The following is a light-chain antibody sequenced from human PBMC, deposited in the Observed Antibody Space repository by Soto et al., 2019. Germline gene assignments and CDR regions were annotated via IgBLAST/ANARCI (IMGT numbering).Light chain of an antibody. CDR1: QSVSSCC. CDR2: GTT. V-gene: IGKV3-20*01. Sequence: IVLTQSPGTLSLSPGEKATLSCRASQSVSSCCLARYQQKLDQAPRILMCGTTSRATANPDRFSGSGSGTDFTLTISRLEPEDFAVYSWQQYGSPSWTFGQGTKV. J-gene: IGKJ1*01. CDR3: QQYGSPSWT.